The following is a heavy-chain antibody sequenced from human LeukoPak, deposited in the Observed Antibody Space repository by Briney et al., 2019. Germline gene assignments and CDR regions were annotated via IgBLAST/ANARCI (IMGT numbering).Heavy chain of an antibody. V-gene: IGHV3-49*04. J-gene: IGHJ6*03. CDR3: TRGAGGSYWNYYYYMDV. D-gene: IGHD1-26*01. Sequence: GGSLRLSCTASGFTFGDYAMSWVRQAPGKGLEWVGFIRSKAYGGTTEYAASVKGRFTISIDDSKSIAYLQMNSLKTEDTAVYYCTRGAGGSYWNYYYYMDVWGKGTTVTVSS. CDR2: IRSKAYGGTT. CDR1: GFTFGDYA.